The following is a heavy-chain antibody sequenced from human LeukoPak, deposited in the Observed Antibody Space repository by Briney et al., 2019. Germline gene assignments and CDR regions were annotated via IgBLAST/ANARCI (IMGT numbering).Heavy chain of an antibody. J-gene: IGHJ6*03. CDR1: GFTFSSYW. D-gene: IGHD1-7*01. Sequence: GGSLRLSCAAPGFTFSSYWMSWVRQAPGKGLEWVANIKQDGSEKYYVDSVKGRFTISRDNAKNSLYLQMNSLRAEDTAVYYCARVHWNYVYMDVWGKGTTVTVSS. V-gene: IGHV3-7*01. CDR3: ARVHWNYVYMDV. CDR2: IKQDGSEK.